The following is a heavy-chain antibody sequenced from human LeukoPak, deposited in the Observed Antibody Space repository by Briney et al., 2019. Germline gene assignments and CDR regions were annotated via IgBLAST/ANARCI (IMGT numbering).Heavy chain of an antibody. J-gene: IGHJ4*02. CDR3: ARDDNAEAREFVVPAAFDY. V-gene: IGHV3-11*04. CDR1: GFTFSDYY. CDR2: ISSSGSTI. D-gene: IGHD2-2*01. Sequence: GGSLILSCAASGFTFSDYYMSWIGQAPGKGLDWVYYISSSGSTIYYADTVKGGYTISRDNAKNSLYLQMNSLRAEDTAVYYCARDDNAEAREFVVPAAFDYWGQGTLVTVSS.